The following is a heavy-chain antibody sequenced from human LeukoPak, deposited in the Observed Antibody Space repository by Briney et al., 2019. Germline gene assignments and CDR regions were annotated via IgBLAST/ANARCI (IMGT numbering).Heavy chain of an antibody. CDR2: IYYSGST. J-gene: IGHJ4*02. Sequence: SETLSLTCTVSGGSISSYYWSWIRQPPGKGLEWIGYIYYSGSTNYNPSLKSRVTISVDTSKNQFSLKLSSVTAADTAVYYCARRSRGSSWTNYFDYWGQGTLVTVSS. V-gene: IGHV4-59*08. CDR1: GGSISSYY. D-gene: IGHD6-13*01. CDR3: ARRSRGSSWTNYFDY.